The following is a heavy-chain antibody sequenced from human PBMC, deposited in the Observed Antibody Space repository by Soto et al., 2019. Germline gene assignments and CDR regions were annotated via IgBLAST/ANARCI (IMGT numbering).Heavy chain of an antibody. CDR3: AREGGYDSPHGC. D-gene: IGHD5-12*01. CDR2: TYPGGST. V-gene: IGHV4-30-4*01. J-gene: IGHJ4*02. Sequence: SETLSLTCTVSGGFISNGDYHWSWIRQPPGKGLEWIGYTYPGGSTYYNASLRSRVTISIDASKNQFSLKLNSVTAADTAVYYCAREGGYDSPHGCWGQGTLVTVSS. CDR1: GGFISNGDYH.